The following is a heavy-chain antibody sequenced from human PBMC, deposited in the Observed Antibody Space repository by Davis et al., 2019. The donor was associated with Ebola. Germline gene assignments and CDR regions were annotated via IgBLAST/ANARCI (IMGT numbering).Heavy chain of an antibody. V-gene: IGHV3-48*02. CDR3: ARVRGYMDV. J-gene: IGHJ6*03. CDR2: ISDTGSI. Sequence: PGGSLRLSCAASGFTFSYYSMNWVRQAPGKGLEWVSYISDTGSIYYADSVKGRFTISRDNAKNSLYLQMNSLRDEDTALYYCARVRGYMDVWGQGTTVTVSS. CDR1: GFTFSYYS.